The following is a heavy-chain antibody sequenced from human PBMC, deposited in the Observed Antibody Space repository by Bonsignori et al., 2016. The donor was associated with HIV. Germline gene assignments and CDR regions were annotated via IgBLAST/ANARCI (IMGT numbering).Heavy chain of an antibody. V-gene: IGHV3-48*02. CDR2: ISSSSSTI. Sequence: WIRQPPGKGLEWVSYISSSSSTIYYADSVKGRFTISRDNAKNSLYLQMNSLRDEDTAVYYCARDRVAVAGIQVAFDIWAKDNGHRLL. D-gene: IGHD6-19*01. J-gene: IGHJ3*02. CDR3: ARDRVAVAGIQVAFDI.